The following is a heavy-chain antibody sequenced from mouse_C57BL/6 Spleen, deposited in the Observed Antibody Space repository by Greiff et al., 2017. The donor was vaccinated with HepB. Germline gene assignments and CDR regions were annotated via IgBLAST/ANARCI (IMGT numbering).Heavy chain of an antibody. D-gene: IGHD2-4*01. CDR2: IHPNSGST. V-gene: IGHV1-64*01. CDR1: GYTFTSYW. J-gene: IGHJ2*01. Sequence: QVQLQQPGAELVKPGASVKLSCKASGYTFTSYWMHWVKQRPGQGLEWIGMIHPNSGSTNYNEKFKSKATLTVDKSSSTAYMQLSSLTSEDSAVYYCAQERQGDYAGDPYYFDYWGQGTTLTVSS. CDR3: AQERQGDYAGDPYYFDY.